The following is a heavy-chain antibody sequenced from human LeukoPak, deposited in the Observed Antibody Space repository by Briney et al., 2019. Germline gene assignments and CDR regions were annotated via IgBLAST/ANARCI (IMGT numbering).Heavy chain of an antibody. J-gene: IGHJ5*02. CDR1: GGSISSGDYY. CDR2: IYYSGST. D-gene: IGHD2-15*01. Sequence: SQTLSLTCTVSGGSISSGDYYWSWIRQPPGKGLEWIGYIYYSGSTYYNPSLKSRVTISVDASKNQFSLKLSSVTAADTAVYYCASQVVVAARGGWFDPWGQGTLVTVSS. CDR3: ASQVVVAARGGWFDP. V-gene: IGHV4-30-4*01.